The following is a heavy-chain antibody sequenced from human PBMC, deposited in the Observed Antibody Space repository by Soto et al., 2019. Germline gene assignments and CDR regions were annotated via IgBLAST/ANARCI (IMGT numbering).Heavy chain of an antibody. V-gene: IGHV3-30*18. Sequence: GGSLRLSCVVSGFIFSDYGMHWVRQAPGKGLEWVALISYDGGNRYYADPVKGRFTISRDNSKNTLYLQMNSLRAEDTAVYYCAKDRPVKARSGSLSSWGQGTLVTVSS. D-gene: IGHD1-26*01. CDR3: AKDRPVKARSGSLSS. CDR2: ISYDGGNR. CDR1: GFIFSDYG. J-gene: IGHJ5*02.